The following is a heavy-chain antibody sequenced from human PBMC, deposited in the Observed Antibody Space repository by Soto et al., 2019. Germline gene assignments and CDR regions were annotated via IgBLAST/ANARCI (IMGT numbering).Heavy chain of an antibody. V-gene: IGHV4-59*01. CDR1: GGFIISYY. CDR2: IYYSGST. J-gene: IGHJ4*02. Sequence: SETLSLTCTVSGGFIISYYWSWIRQPPWKGLEWIGYIYYSGSTNYNPSLKSRVTISVDTSKNQFSLKLSSVTAADTAVYYCAIVQSYYSYLDYWGKGTLVTVSS. CDR3: AIVQSYYSYLDY. D-gene: IGHD3-10*01.